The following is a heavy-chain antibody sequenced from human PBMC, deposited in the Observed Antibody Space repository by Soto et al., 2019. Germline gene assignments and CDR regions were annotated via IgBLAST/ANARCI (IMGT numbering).Heavy chain of an antibody. D-gene: IGHD3-9*01. CDR2: IKSKIDGGTT. Sequence: GGSLSLSCAASGFTFSGAWINWVRQAPGKGLEWVGRIKSKIDGGTTDFAAPVKGRFAISRDDSRDMVYMEMYSLKTDDTAVYYCTTDSLFTGQLVRMDNWGHGTLVTVSS. CDR1: GFTFSGAW. V-gene: IGHV3-15*07. CDR3: TTDSLFTGQLVRMDN. J-gene: IGHJ4*01.